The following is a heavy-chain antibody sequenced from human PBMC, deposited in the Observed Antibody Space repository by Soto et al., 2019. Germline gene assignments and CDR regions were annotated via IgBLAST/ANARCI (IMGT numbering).Heavy chain of an antibody. J-gene: IGHJ5*01. D-gene: IGHD6-19*01. CDR2: INPSSGST. CDR1: GYTFTTYC. Sequence: ASVKVSCKASGYTFTTYCIHWVRQAPGQGLEWMGIINPSSGSTSSAQKFQGRVTMTRDTSTSTVYMELSSLRSDDTAVYYCSRAPFASGSGWYDSWGQGTLVTVSS. V-gene: IGHV1-46*03. CDR3: SRAPFASGSGWYDS.